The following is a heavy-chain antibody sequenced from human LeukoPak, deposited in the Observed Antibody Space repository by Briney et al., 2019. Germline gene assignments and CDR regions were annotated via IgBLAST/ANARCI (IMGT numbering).Heavy chain of an antibody. Sequence: GGSLRLSCAASGFTFSSYWMGWVRQAPGKGLEWVANTDQVESEKYYVDSVKGRFAISRDNAKNSLYLQMNSLRVEDTAVYYCVRDGVRGSYDHTHFDYWGPGTVVTVSS. J-gene: IGHJ4*02. V-gene: IGHV3-7*01. CDR1: GFTFSSYW. CDR3: VRDGVRGSYDHTHFDY. D-gene: IGHD3-22*01. CDR2: TDQVESEK.